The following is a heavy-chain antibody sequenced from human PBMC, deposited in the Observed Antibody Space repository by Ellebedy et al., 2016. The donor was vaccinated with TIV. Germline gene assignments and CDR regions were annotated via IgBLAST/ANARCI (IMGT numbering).Heavy chain of an antibody. J-gene: IGHJ4*02. Sequence: GESLKISXTTSGFTFDDYIMSWFRQAPGKGLEWVGLVRNKASGGTTEYAASVKGRFTISRDDSKRIVYLQMNSLGTEDTAMYYCTVIEGDYWGQGTLVTVSS. D-gene: IGHD2/OR15-2a*01. CDR2: VRNKASGGTT. CDR3: TVIEGDY. V-gene: IGHV3-49*03. CDR1: GFTFDDYI.